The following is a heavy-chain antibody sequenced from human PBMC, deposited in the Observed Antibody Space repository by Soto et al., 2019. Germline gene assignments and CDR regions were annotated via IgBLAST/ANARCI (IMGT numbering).Heavy chain of an antibody. Sequence: PGGSLRLSCAASGFTFSSYWMSWVRQAPGKGLEWVANIKQDGSEKYYVDSVKGRFTISRDNAKNSLYLQMNSLRAEDTAGYYCAEDHLGISSWDVESWGQGTLFTVSS. D-gene: IGHD6-6*01. CDR2: IKQDGSEK. J-gene: IGHJ4*02. V-gene: IGHV3-7*01. CDR3: AEDHLGISSWDVES. CDR1: GFTFSSYW.